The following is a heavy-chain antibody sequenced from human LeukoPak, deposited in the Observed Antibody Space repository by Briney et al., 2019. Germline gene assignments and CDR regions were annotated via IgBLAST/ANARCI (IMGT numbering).Heavy chain of an antibody. Sequence: ASVKVSCKASGYTFTSYGISWVRQAPGQGLEWMGWISAYNGNTNYAQKLQDRVTMTTDTSTSTAYMELRSLRSDDTAVYYCANQEWLRFNLNAFDIWGQGTMVTVSS. CDR1: GYTFTSYG. D-gene: IGHD5-12*01. J-gene: IGHJ3*02. CDR3: ANQEWLRFNLNAFDI. V-gene: IGHV1-18*01. CDR2: ISAYNGNT.